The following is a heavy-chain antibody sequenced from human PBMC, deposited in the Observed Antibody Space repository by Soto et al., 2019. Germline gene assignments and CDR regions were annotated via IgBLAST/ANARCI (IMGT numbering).Heavy chain of an antibody. CDR3: ARRWITGNHGYGMDV. D-gene: IGHD1-20*01. CDR1: GGTFSSYA. J-gene: IGHJ6*02. V-gene: IGHV1-69*13. Sequence: GASVKVSCKASGGTFSSYAISWVRQAPGQGLEWMGGIIPIFGTANYAQKFQGRVTITADESTSTAYMELSSLRSEDTAVYYCARRWITGNHGYGMDVWGQGTTVTVSS. CDR2: IIPIFGTA.